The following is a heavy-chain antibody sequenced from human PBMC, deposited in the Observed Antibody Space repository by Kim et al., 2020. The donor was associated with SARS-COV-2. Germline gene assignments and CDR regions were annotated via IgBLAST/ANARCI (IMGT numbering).Heavy chain of an antibody. Sequence: ASVKVSCKASGYTFTSYDINWVRQATGQGLEWMGWMNPNSGNTGYAQKFQGRVTMTRNTSISTAYMELSSLRSEDTAVYYCARMISVRGVLSYYYYGMDVWGQGTTVTFSS. V-gene: IGHV1-8*01. CDR2: MNPNSGNT. D-gene: IGHD3-10*01. CDR3: ARMISVRGVLSYYYYGMDV. CDR1: GYTFTSYD. J-gene: IGHJ6*02.